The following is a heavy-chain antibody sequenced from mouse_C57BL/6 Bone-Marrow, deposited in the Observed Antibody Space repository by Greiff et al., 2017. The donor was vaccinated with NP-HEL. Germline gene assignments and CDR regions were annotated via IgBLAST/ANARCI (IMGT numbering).Heavy chain of an antibody. CDR3: ARGDYGSSSWYFDV. J-gene: IGHJ1*03. CDR1: GYSITSGYY. CDR2: ISYDGSN. Sequence: EVQLQESGPGLVKPSQSLSLTCSVTGYSITSGYYWNWIRQFPGNKLEWMGYISYDGSNNYNPSLKNRISITRDTSKNQFFLKLNSVTTEDTATYYCARGDYGSSSWYFDVWGTGTTVTVSS. D-gene: IGHD1-1*01. V-gene: IGHV3-6*01.